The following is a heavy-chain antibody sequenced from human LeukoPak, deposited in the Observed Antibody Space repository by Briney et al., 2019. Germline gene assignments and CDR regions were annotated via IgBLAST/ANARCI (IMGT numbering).Heavy chain of an antibody. V-gene: IGHV4-4*02. CDR3: TRGVDTAMDTGYYFDY. D-gene: IGHD5-18*01. J-gene: IGHJ4*02. CDR2: IYYSGST. CDR1: GGSISSSNW. Sequence: SETLSLTCAVSGGSISSSNWWSWVRQPPGKGLEWIGYIYYSGSTNCNPSLKSRVTISVDTSKNQFSLKLSSVTAADTAVYYCTRGVDTAMDTGYYFDYWGQGTLVTVSS.